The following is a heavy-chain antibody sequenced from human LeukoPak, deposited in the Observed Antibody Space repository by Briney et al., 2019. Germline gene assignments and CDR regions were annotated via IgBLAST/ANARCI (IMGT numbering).Heavy chain of an antibody. V-gene: IGHV3-66*01. CDR1: GFTVSSNY. CDR3: ARGTVTMVDY. J-gene: IGHJ4*02. CDR2: IYSGGST. Sequence: PGGSLRLSCAASGFTVSSNYMSWVRQAPGRGLERVSVIYSGGSTYYADSVKGRFTISRDNSKNTLFLQMNSLRAGDTAVYYCARGTVTMVDYWGQGTLVTVSS. D-gene: IGHD3-10*01.